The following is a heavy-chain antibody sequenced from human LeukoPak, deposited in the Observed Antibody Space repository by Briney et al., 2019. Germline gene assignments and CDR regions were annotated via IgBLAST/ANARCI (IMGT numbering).Heavy chain of an antibody. J-gene: IGHJ4*02. CDR3: ARDGSTSGCDY. CDR2: IYSGGKT. V-gene: IGHV3-66*01. CDR1: GFTVSSNY. D-gene: IGHD6-19*01. Sequence: GGSLRLSCAASGFTVSSNYMSWVRQAPGKGLEWVSVIYSGGKTYYADSVKGRFTISRDNSKNTLYLQMNSLRAEDTAVYYCARDGSTSGCDYWGQGTLVTVSS.